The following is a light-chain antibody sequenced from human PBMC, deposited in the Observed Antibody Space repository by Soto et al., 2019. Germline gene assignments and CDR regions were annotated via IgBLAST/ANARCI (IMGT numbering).Light chain of an antibody. V-gene: IGKV3-20*01. CDR3: QQYGSSPWA. CDR1: ESVASSY. CDR2: GAS. J-gene: IGKJ1*01. Sequence: SCRASESVASSYLAWYQQKPGQAPRLLIYGASSRATGIPDRFSGRGSGTDFTLTISRLEPEDFAVYYCQQYGSSPWAFGPGTKVDIK.